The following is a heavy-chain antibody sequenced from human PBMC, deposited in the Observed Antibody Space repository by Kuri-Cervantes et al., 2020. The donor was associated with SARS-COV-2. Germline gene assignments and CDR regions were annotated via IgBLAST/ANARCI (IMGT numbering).Heavy chain of an antibody. CDR2: INHSGST. J-gene: IGHJ4*02. D-gene: IGHD3-9*01. CDR1: GGSFSGYY. V-gene: IGHV4-34*01. CDR3: ARGRRYSLPGGLDY. Sequence: CAVYGGSFSGYYWSWIRQPPGKGLEWIGEINHSGSTNYNPSLKSRVTISVDTSKNQFSLKLSSVTAADTAVYYCARGRRYSLPGGLDYWGQGTLVTISS.